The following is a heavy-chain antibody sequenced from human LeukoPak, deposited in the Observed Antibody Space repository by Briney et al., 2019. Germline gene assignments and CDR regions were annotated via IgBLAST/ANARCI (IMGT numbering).Heavy chain of an antibody. CDR2: IIPILGIA. D-gene: IGHD1-26*01. CDR3: ARVAPLGAGYYYYYGMDV. CDR1: GGTFSSYP. V-gene: IGHV1-69*04. J-gene: IGHJ6*02. Sequence: GASVKVSCKASGGTFSSYPFTWVRQAPGQGLEWMGRIIPILGIANYAQKFQGRVTITADKSTSTAYMELSSLRSEDTAVYYCARVAPLGAGYYYYYGMDVWGQGTTVTVSS.